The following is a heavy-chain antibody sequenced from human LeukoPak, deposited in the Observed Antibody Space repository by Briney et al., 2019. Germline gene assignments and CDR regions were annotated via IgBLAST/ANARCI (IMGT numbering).Heavy chain of an antibody. CDR3: ARGYYGSGSYYNYLFDY. Sequence: GGSLRLSCAASGFTFSSYWMHWVRQAPGKGLVWVSRITHDGSSTSYADSVKGRFTISRDNAKNTLYLQINSLRAEDTAVYYCARGYYGSGSYYNYLFDYWGQGTLVTVS. D-gene: IGHD3-10*01. J-gene: IGHJ4*02. CDR2: ITHDGSST. V-gene: IGHV3-74*01. CDR1: GFTFSSYW.